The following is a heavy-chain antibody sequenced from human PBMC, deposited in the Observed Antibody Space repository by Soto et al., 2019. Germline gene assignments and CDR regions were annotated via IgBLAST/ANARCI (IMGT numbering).Heavy chain of an antibody. V-gene: IGHV2-5*02. CDR3: AHSRCGGDCLQSYSSHYYYGMDV. Sequence: KESGPSLVKPTQTLTLTCTFSGFSLSTGGVGVGWILQPPGKALEWLALIYWDDDKRYSPSLRSRLTVTKDTPKNQVVLTMTNMDPVDTATYYCAHSRCGGDCLQSYSSHYYYGMDVWGQGTTVTVSS. CDR1: GFSLSTGGVG. J-gene: IGHJ6*02. CDR2: IYWDDDK. D-gene: IGHD2-21*02.